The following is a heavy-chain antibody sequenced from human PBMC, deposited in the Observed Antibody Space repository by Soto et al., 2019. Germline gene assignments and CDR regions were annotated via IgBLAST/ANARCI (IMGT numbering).Heavy chain of an antibody. CDR1: GFTFTSSA. CDR2: IVVGSGNT. CDR3: AGRYCSCGSCYNYYGMDV. Sequence: SVKVSCKASGFTFTSSAVQWVRQARGQRLEWIGWIVVGSGNTNYAQKFHKRVTITRDMSTSTAYMELSSLRSEDTAVYYCAGRYCSCGSCYNYYGMDVWGQGTTVTVS. V-gene: IGHV1-58*01. D-gene: IGHD2-15*01. J-gene: IGHJ6*02.